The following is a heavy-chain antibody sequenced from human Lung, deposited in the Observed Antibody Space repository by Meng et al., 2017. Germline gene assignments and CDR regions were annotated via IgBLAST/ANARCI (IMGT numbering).Heavy chain of an antibody. J-gene: IGHJ2*01. CDR3: ARGQKGYFDL. Sequence: QVQLQESGPGLVKPSQTLSLTGTVSGGSISSSNYYWSWIRQPPGKGRELSGHIYTSGSTYYNPSLKSRITISVDTSKNQFSLKLSSVTAADTAVYYCARGQKGYFDLWGRGILVTVSS. CDR1: GGSISSSNYY. CDR2: IYTSGST. V-gene: IGHV4-30-4*01.